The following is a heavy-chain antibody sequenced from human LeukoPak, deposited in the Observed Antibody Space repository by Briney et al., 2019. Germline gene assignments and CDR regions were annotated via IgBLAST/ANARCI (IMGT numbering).Heavy chain of an antibody. Sequence: GGSLRLSCAASGLSFSVNAMNWVRQAPGKGLEWVSYISASSSATYYADPVKGRFTTSRDNARNSLYLQMDSLRDDDTAVYYCARDFNGAYDYWGQGTLVAVSS. CDR3: ARDFNGAYDY. CDR1: GLSFSVNA. CDR2: ISASSSAT. J-gene: IGHJ4*02. D-gene: IGHD2-8*01. V-gene: IGHV3-48*02.